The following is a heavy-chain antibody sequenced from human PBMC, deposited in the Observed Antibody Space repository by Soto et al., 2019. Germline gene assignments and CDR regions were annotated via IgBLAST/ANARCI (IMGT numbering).Heavy chain of an antibody. CDR2: ISYDGSNK. CDR1: GFTFSSYA. CDR3: ARARLDTPALDY. D-gene: IGHD2-2*01. V-gene: IGHV3-30-3*01. Sequence: QVQLVESGGGVVQPGRSLRLSCAASGFTFSSYAMHWVRQAPGKGLEWVAVISYDGSNKYYADSVKGRFTISRDNSKNTRYLQMNSLRAEVTAVYYCARARLDTPALDYWGQGTLVTVSS. J-gene: IGHJ4*02.